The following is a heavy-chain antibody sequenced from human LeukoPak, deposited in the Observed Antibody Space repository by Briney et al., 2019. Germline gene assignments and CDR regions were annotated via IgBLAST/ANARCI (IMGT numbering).Heavy chain of an antibody. V-gene: IGHV1-2*02. CDR1: GYTFTGYF. Sequence: GASVKVSCKASGYTFTGYFLHWVRQAPGQGLEWMGWILPNTGGTHYAQKFQGRVTVTRDTSISTAYMEVSRLTSDDTAVYYCARKGEHYDDYDYWGQGTLVTVSS. D-gene: IGHD4-17*01. CDR2: ILPNTGGT. J-gene: IGHJ4*02. CDR3: ARKGEHYDDYDY.